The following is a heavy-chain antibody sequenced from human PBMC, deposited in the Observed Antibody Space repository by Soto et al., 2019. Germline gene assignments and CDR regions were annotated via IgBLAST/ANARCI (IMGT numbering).Heavy chain of an antibody. V-gene: IGHV4-34*01. CDR2: INDSGST. J-gene: IGHJ4*02. CDR1: AGSFSGYY. CDR3: ARARADGTGVDY. Sequence: SETVSLTXAVYAGSFSGYYWSWIRQPPGKGLEWIGEINDSGSTNKNPSLKSRVTISVDTTKNQFSMKLSYVTAADSAVYDCARARADGTGVDYWGQGTMVTVSS.